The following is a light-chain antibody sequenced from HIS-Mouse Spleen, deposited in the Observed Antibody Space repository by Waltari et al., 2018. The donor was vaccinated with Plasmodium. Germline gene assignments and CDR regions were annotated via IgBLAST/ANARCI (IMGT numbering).Light chain of an antibody. CDR3: YSTDSSGNHRV. V-gene: IGLV3-10*01. CDR2: EDS. CDR1: AFPEQT. J-gene: IGLJ3*02. Sequence: SSLTPPPALSVPPGHTPWFTCSAAAFPEQTASWYQHKSGQAPVLVIYEDSKRPSGVPERCSGASSGTMATLTISGAQVEDEADYYCYSTDSSGNHRVFGGGTKLTVL.